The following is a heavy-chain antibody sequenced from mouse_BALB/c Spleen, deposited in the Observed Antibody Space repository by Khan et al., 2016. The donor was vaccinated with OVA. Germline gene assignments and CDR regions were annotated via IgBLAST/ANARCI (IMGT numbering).Heavy chain of an antibody. CDR3: ARGGYGNYGAY. CDR1: GYTFTIYW. Sequence: QVQLQQSGAELAKPGASVKMSCKAAGYTFTIYWMHWVKQRPGQGLEWIGYINPSTGYTEYNQKFKDKATLTADKSSSTAYMQLSSLTSEDSAVXYCARGGYGNYGAYWGQGTLVTVSA. CDR2: INPSTGYT. D-gene: IGHD2-10*02. J-gene: IGHJ3*01. V-gene: IGHV1-7*01.